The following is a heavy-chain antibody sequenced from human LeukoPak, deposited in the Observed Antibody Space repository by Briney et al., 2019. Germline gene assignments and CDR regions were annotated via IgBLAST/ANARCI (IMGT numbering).Heavy chain of an antibody. CDR3: ARAVWDILTGYPLNWFDP. Sequence: SETLSLTGTVSGYSISSGYYLGWIRQPPGKGLEWIGSIYHSGSTYYNPSLKSRVTISVDTSKNQFSLKLSSVTAADTAVYYCARAVWDILTGYPLNWFDPWGQGTLVTVSS. CDR1: GYSISSGYY. D-gene: IGHD3-9*01. CDR2: IYHSGST. V-gene: IGHV4-38-2*02. J-gene: IGHJ5*02.